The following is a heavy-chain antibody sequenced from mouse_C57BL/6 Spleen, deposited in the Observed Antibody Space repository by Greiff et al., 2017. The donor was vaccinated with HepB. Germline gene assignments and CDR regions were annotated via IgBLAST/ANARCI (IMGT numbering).Heavy chain of an antibody. J-gene: IGHJ3*01. CDR1: GYTFTSYW. D-gene: IGHD2-3*01. V-gene: IGHV1-69*01. CDR2: IDPSDSYT. CDR3: ARWDDGYSFAY. Sequence: VQLQQPGAELVMPGASVKLSCKASGYTFTSYWMHWVKQRPGQGLEWIGEIDPSDSYTNYNQKFKGKSTLTVDKSSSTAYMQLSSLTSEDSAVYYCARWDDGYSFAYWGQGTLVTVSA.